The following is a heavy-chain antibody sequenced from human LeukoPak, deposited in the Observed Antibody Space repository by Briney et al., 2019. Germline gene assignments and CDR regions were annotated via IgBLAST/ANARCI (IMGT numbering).Heavy chain of an antibody. CDR3: ARDCSSARCQGPVFDN. CDR2: IHPSGGNT. Sequence: ASVKVSCKASGYTFTSNYMHWVRQAPGQGLEWMGIIHPSGGNTNYAQKFQGRVAMTRDTSTSTVYMELSSLRSEDTAIYYCARDCSSARCQGPVFDNWGQGTLVTVSS. CDR1: GYTFTSNY. D-gene: IGHD2-2*01. V-gene: IGHV1-46*01. J-gene: IGHJ4*02.